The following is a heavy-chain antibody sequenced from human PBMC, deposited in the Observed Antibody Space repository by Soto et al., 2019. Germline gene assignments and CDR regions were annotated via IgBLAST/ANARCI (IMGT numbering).Heavy chain of an antibody. CDR1: GFTFSSYW. CDR2: IKQDGSEK. Sequence: LSLSCAASGFTFSSYWMSWVRQAPGKGLEWVANIKQDGSEKYYVDSVKGRFTISRDNAKNSLYLQMNSLRAEDTAVYYCARGGAVAGYYYYGMDVWGQGTTVTVSS. J-gene: IGHJ6*02. D-gene: IGHD6-19*01. CDR3: ARGGAVAGYYYYGMDV. V-gene: IGHV3-7*01.